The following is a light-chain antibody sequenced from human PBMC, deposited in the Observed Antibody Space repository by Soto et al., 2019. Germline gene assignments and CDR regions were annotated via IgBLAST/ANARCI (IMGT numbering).Light chain of an antibody. CDR3: SSYTSSSTPYV. CDR2: EVS. Sequence: QSVVTQPASVSGSPGQSITISCTGTSSDVGGYNYVSWYQQHPGKAAKLMIYEVSNRPSGVSNRFSGSNSGNTASLTISGLQAEDEVDYYCSSYTSSSTPYVFGTGTKGTVL. J-gene: IGLJ1*01. V-gene: IGLV2-14*01. CDR1: SSDVGGYNY.